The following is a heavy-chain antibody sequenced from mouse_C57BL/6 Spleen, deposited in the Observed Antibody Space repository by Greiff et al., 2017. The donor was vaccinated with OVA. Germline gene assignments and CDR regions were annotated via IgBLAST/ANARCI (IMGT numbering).Heavy chain of an antibody. V-gene: IGHV1-53*01. CDR3: AREDYYDYWFAY. CDR2: INPSNGGT. CDR1: GYTFTSYW. D-gene: IGHD2-4*01. J-gene: IGHJ3*01. Sequence: QVQLKQPGTELVKPGASVKLSCKASGYTFTSYWMHWVKQRPGQGLEWIGNINPSNGGTNYNEKFKSKATLTVDKSSSTAYMQLSSLTSEDSAVYYGAREDYYDYWFAYWGQGTLVTVSA.